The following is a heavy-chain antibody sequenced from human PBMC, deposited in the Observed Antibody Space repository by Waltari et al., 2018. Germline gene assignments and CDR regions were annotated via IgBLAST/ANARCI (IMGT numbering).Heavy chain of an antibody. J-gene: IGHJ3*01. V-gene: IGHV3-7*01. D-gene: IGHD1-26*01. CDR2: IQRDGNGK. CDR1: GFTFSSYW. CDR3: ARAYSGSYET. Sequence: EVQLVESGGDLVQPGGSLRLSCAASGFTFSSYWMTWVRQAPGKGVEGGANIQRDGNGKEYADSVKGRLTISRDNAKNSLYLQMNSLRAEDTAVYYCARAYSGSYETWGQGTLVTVSS.